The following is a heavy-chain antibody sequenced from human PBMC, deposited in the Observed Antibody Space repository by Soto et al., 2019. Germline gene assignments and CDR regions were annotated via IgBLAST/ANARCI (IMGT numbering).Heavy chain of an antibody. V-gene: IGHV1-3*01. CDR2: INAGNGNT. J-gene: IGHJ4*02. CDR1: GYTFTSYA. CDR3: ARDYDSSGYELYYFDY. Sequence: ASVKVSCKASGYTFTSYAMHWVRQAPGQRLEWMGWINAGNGNTKYSQKFQGRVTITRDTSASTAYMELSSLRSEDTAVYYCARDYDSSGYELYYFDYWGQGTLVTVSS. D-gene: IGHD3-22*01.